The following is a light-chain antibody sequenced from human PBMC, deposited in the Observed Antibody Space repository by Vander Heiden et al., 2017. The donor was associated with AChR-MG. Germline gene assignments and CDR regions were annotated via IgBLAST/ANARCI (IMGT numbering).Light chain of an antibody. Sequence: NFMLTQPHSVSESPGQTVNISCTGSSGSVAMNYVQWYQQRPGSAPTTVIYEDNQRPSGVPDRFSGSIDSSSNSASLTISGLKTEDEADYYCQSYDSSNRVFGGGTKLTVL. CDR3: QSYDSSNRV. V-gene: IGLV6-57*02. J-gene: IGLJ3*02. CDR2: EDN. CDR1: SGSVAMNY.